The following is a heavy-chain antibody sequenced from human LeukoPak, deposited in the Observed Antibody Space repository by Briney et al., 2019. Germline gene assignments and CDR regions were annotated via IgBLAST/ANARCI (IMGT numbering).Heavy chain of an antibody. Sequence: GGSLRLSCAASGFTFDDYAVHWVRQAPGKGLEWVSGISWNSGSIGYADSVKGRFTTSRDNAKNSLYLQMNSLRAEDTALYYCAKDSSEKPGYAFDIWGQGTMVTVSS. CDR1: GFTFDDYA. CDR3: AKDSSEKPGYAFDI. J-gene: IGHJ3*02. D-gene: IGHD3-3*01. CDR2: ISWNSGSI. V-gene: IGHV3-9*01.